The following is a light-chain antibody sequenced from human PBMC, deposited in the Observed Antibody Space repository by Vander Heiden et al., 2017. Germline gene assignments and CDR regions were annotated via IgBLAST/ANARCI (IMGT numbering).Light chain of an antibody. CDR1: QSVSSY. CDR2: DAS. CDR3: QQRSHWPHT. Sequence: EIVLTHSPATLSLSPGERATLSCRASQSVSSYLTWYQQKPGQAPRLLMYDASNRATGIPARFSGSGSGTDFTLTISSLEPEDFAVYYCQQRSHWPHTFGGGTKVEIK. V-gene: IGKV3-11*01. J-gene: IGKJ4*01.